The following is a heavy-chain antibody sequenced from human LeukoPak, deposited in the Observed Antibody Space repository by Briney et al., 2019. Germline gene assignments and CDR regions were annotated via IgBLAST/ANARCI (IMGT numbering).Heavy chain of an antibody. J-gene: IGHJ3*02. CDR2: IYYSGST. V-gene: IGHV4-39*01. Sequence: SETLSLTCTVSGGSISSSSYYWGWIRQPPGKGLEWIGSIYYSGSTYYNPSLKSRVTISVDTSKNQFSLKLSSVTAADTAVYYCARPNDFWSGYYNWGQGTTVTVSS. D-gene: IGHD3-3*01. CDR1: GGSISSSSYY. CDR3: ARPNDFWSGYYN.